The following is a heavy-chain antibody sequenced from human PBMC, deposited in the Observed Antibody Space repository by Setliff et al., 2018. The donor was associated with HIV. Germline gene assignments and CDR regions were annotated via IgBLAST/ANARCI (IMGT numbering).Heavy chain of an antibody. CDR1: GFTFSRHW. D-gene: IGHD2-15*01. V-gene: IGHV3-7*03. CDR2: INQDGSQI. J-gene: IGHJ4*02. Sequence: GGSLRLSCVASGFTFSRHWMSWVRQAPGKGLEWVANINQDGSQIYYVGSVKGRFAISRDNSKNSLYLQMNSLRAEDTAVYFCVRSIGGSPYWGQGTLVTVSS. CDR3: VRSIGGSPY.